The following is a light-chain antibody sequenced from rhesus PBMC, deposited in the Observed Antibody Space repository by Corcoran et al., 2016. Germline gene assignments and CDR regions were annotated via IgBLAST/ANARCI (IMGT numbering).Light chain of an antibody. CDR1: QSIRNW. CDR2: KAS. J-gene: IGKJ1*01. V-gene: IGKV1-22*01. CDR3: LQYSSSPWT. Sequence: DIQMTQSPSSLSASVGDTVTITCRASQSIRNWLAWYQQEPGKAPKFLIYKASSLESGVPSRFSGSGSGTDFTLTISSLQPEDFATYYCLQYSSSPWTFGQGTKVEIK.